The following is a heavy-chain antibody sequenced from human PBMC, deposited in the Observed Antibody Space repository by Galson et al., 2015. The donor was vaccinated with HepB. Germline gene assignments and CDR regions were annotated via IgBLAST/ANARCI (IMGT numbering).Heavy chain of an antibody. CDR1: GFTFSSHW. Sequence: SLRLSCAASGFTFSSHWMTWVRQALGRGLEWVGNIEQDGTEINYVDSVKGRFTISRDNAKSSLYLQMNSLRVEDTAVYYCARSSGWTSDYWGQGTLVTVSS. D-gene: IGHD6-19*01. CDR3: ARSSGWTSDY. CDR2: IEQDGTEI. V-gene: IGHV3-7*03. J-gene: IGHJ4*02.